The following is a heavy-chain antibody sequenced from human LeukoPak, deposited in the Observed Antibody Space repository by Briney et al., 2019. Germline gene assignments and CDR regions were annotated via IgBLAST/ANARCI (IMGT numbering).Heavy chain of an antibody. Sequence: ASVKVSCKASGYTFTSYDINWVRQATGQGLEWMGWMNPNSGNTGYAQKFQGRVTMTRNTSISTAYMELSSLRSEDTAVYYCARDWACGGDCYKSGYFDYWGQGTLVTVSS. CDR2: MNPNSGNT. J-gene: IGHJ4*02. CDR1: GYTFTSYD. V-gene: IGHV1-8*01. D-gene: IGHD2-21*02. CDR3: ARDWACGGDCYKSGYFDY.